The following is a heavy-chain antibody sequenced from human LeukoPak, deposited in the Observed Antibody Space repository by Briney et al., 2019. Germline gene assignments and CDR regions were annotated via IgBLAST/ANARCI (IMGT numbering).Heavy chain of an antibody. CDR2: ISGGGGGA. Sequence: GGSLRLSCAGSGFTFSNYALIWVRRPPGKGLEWVSAISGGGGGAHYADAVRGRFTVSRDNSKNTLFLQMNSLRAEDTAVYYCAREPNGDYVGAFDFRAQWTLVTV. D-gene: IGHD4-17*01. J-gene: IGHJ3*01. V-gene: IGHV3-23*01. CDR1: GFTFSNYA. CDR3: AREPNGDYVGAFDF.